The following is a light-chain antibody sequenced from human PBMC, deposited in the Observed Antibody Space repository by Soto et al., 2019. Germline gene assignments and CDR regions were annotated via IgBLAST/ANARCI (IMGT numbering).Light chain of an antibody. V-gene: IGKV1-27*01. CDR1: QAISNF. Sequence: DIQMTQSPSSLSASVGDRVTVTCRASQAISNFLACYQRKPGKVPDLLISSASTLQSGAPSRFSGSRSGTDFTPTISSLQPEDFATYYCQQSYSTLTFGQGRRLEI. CDR3: QQSYSTLT. CDR2: SAS. J-gene: IGKJ5*01.